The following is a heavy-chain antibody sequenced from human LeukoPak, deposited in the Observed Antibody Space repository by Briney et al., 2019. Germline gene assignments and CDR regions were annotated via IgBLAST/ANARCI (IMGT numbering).Heavy chain of an antibody. CDR1: GGSISSSSYY. Sequence: SETLSLTFTVSGGSISSSSYYWGWIRQPPGEGLEWSGSIYYSGSTYYNPSHKSRVTISVDTSKNQLSLKLSSVTAADTAVYYCARHGEDYDFWSGYYAGIEGGLRNNWFDPWGQGTLVTVSS. CDR2: IYYSGST. V-gene: IGHV4-39*01. D-gene: IGHD3-3*01. J-gene: IGHJ5*02. CDR3: ARHGEDYDFWSGYYAGIEGGLRNNWFDP.